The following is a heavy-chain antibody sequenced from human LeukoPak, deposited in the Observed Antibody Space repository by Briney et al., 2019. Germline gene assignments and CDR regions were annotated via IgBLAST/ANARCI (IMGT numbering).Heavy chain of an antibody. Sequence: GGSLRLSCAASGFNFSNYWMHWVRQAPGKGLVWVSRINSDGSTTTYADSVKGRFTISRDSAKSTLYLQMNSLRAEDTAVYYCARGNYYGSGTYYSPSSYWGQGTRVTVSS. CDR3: ARGNYYGSGTYYSPSSY. V-gene: IGHV3-74*01. CDR2: INSDGSTT. J-gene: IGHJ4*02. CDR1: GFNFSNYW. D-gene: IGHD3-10*01.